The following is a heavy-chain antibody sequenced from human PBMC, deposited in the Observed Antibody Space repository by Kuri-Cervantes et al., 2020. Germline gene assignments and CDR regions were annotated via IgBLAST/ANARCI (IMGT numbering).Heavy chain of an antibody. CDR3: AKTRGTYDILTGYYFDY. CDR1: EFAFSRFA. V-gene: IGHV3-23*01. J-gene: IGHJ4*02. CDR2: ISSNGDTI. Sequence: GESLKISCTASEFAFSRFAMSWVRQAPGKGPEWISYISSNGDTIYYADSVKGRFTISRDNSKNTLYLQMNSLRAEDTAVYYCAKTRGTYDILTGYYFDYWGQGTLVTVSS. D-gene: IGHD3-9*01.